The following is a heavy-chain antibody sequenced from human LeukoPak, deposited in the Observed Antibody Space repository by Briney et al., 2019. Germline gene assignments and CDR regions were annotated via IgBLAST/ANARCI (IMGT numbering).Heavy chain of an antibody. CDR1: GYTLTELS. J-gene: IGHJ4*02. CDR2: FDPEDGET. D-gene: IGHD3-10*01. V-gene: IGHV1-24*01. Sequence: ASVKVSCKVSGYTLTELSMHWVRQAPGKGLEWMGGFDPEDGETIYAQKFQGRVTMTQDTSTDTAYMELSSLRSEDTAVYYCATNVKSAMVRGGYYFDYWGQGTLVTVSS. CDR3: ATNVKSAMVRGGYYFDY.